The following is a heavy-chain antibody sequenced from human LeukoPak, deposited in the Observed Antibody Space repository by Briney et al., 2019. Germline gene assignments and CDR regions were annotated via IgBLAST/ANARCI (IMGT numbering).Heavy chain of an antibody. CDR2: ISGSGGNT. J-gene: IGHJ6*02. CDR1: GFTFSTYA. V-gene: IGHV3-23*01. Sequence: PGGSLRLSCAASGFTFSTYAMSWVRQAPGKGLELVSAISGSGGNTYYADSVKGRFTISRDNSENTVYLQMNSLRAEDTAVYYCAKDQSCSSPSCWLGRYYYYAMDVWGQGTTVTVSS. CDR3: AKDQSCSSPSCWLGRYYYYAMDV. D-gene: IGHD2-2*01.